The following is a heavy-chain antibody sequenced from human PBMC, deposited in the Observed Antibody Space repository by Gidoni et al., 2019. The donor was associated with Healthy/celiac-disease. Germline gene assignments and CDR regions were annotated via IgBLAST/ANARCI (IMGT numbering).Heavy chain of an antibody. J-gene: IGHJ4*02. Sequence: EVQLLESGGGLVQPGGSLRLSCAASGFTFSSYAMSWVRQAPGKGLEWGAAISGSGGSTYDADSVKGGFTISRDNSKNTLYLQMNSLRAEDTAVYYCAKGGEYGSGIFKDYWGQGTLVTVSS. D-gene: IGHD3-10*01. CDR2: ISGSGGST. V-gene: IGHV3-23*01. CDR1: GFTFSSYA. CDR3: AKGGEYGSGIFKDY.